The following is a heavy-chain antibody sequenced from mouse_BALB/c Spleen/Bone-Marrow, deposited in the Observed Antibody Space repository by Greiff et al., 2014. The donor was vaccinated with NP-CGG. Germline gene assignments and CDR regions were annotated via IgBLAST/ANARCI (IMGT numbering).Heavy chain of an antibody. V-gene: IGHV1S22*01. Sequence: GSELVRPGASVKLSCTASGYTFTSFWMHWVKQRPGQGLEWIGNIYPGSGSTNYAGKVKSKGTLTVDTSSSTAYMHLSSLTSEDSAVYYCTSWDYWGQGTTLTVSS. CDR2: IYPGSGST. J-gene: IGHJ2*01. CDR3: TSWDY. CDR1: GYTFTSFW.